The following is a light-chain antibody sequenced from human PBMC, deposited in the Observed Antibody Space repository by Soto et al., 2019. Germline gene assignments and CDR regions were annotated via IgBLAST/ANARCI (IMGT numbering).Light chain of an antibody. CDR1: SSDIGSYDH. CDR3: ISYTDRQSYL. Sequence: HSALTEAAAVSGTPGQSITISCSGTSSDIGSYDHVAWYQQFPGKSPKLIIYAVSDRPSGVSDRFSGSKSGISASLTISGLQTEDEADYYCISYTDRQSYLFGTWSKVTVL. J-gene: IGLJ1*01. CDR2: AVS. V-gene: IGLV2-14*03.